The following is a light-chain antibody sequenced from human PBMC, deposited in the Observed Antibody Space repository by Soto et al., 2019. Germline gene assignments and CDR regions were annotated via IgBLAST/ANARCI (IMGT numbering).Light chain of an antibody. Sequence: DILMTQSPASLSVSPGERATLSCRASQSVTTNVAWYQQKSGQPPRLLIYGASTRATGITDRFSGSGSGTEFTLTISSLKSDDSAVYYCQQYTRWPPLTFGGGTQVEIK. CDR1: QSVTTN. V-gene: IGKV3-15*01. CDR2: GAS. J-gene: IGKJ4*01. CDR3: QQYTRWPPLT.